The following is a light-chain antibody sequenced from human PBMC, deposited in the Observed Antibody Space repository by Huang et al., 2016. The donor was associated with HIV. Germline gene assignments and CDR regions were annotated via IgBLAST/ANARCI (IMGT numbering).Light chain of an antibody. CDR1: AGVSNN. J-gene: IGKJ1*01. V-gene: IGKV3D-15*01. Sequence: IVMTQSPATLSVSPGERATLSCRASAGVSNNVAWYQQRPGQTPRLLIHGASTRHTGIPGKFSGRGSGTEFTLTITSLQPEDSAVYYCQQYNNWPPWTFGPGTQVEI. CDR3: QQYNNWPPWT. CDR2: GAS.